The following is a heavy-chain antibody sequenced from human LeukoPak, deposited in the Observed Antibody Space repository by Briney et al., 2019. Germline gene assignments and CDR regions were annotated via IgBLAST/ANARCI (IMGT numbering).Heavy chain of an antibody. CDR3: ARQRGLLWFGELLPPNNFDY. D-gene: IGHD3-10*01. V-gene: IGHV4-39*01. CDR2: IYCSGST. J-gene: IGHJ4*02. CDR1: GGSISSSSYY. Sequence: AETLSLTCTVSGGSISSSSYYWGWIRQPPGKGLEWIGSIYCSGSTYYNPSLKSRVTISVDTSKNQFSLKLSSVTAADTAVYYCARQRGLLWFGELLPPNNFDYWGQGTLVTVSS.